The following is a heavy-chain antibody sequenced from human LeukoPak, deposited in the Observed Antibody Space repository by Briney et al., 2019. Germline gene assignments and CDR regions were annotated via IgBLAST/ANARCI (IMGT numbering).Heavy chain of an antibody. CDR1: GGSISNSY. Sequence: SEALSLTCIVSGGSISNSYWSWLRQPPGKGLQWIGYIYCSGSTNYNPSLKSRVTISGDTSKNQFSLKLSSVTAADTAVYYCARTLYSRGFYTVDYWGQGTLVTVSS. V-gene: IGHV4-59*08. J-gene: IGHJ4*02. CDR2: IYCSGST. D-gene: IGHD3-3*01. CDR3: ARTLYSRGFYTVDY.